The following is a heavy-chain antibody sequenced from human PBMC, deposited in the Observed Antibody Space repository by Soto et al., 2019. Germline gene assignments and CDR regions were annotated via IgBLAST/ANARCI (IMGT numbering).Heavy chain of an antibody. CDR2: IYPGDSDT. Sequence: GESLRISCKGSGYSFTIYWIGWVRQMPGKGLEWMGIIYPGDSDTRYSPSFQGQVTISADKSISTAYLQWSSLKASDTAMYYCSRHGXRVYYDNSDDYYYGMDVWGQGTTVTVSS. V-gene: IGHV5-51*01. J-gene: IGHJ6*02. D-gene: IGHD3-22*01. CDR1: GYSFTIYW. CDR3: SRHGXRVYYDNSDDYYYGMDV.